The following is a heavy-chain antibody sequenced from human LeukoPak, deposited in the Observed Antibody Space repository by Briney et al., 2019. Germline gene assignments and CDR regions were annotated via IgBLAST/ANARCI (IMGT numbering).Heavy chain of an antibody. CDR2: VHSGGGT. CDR1: GFTFSSYS. Sequence: GGSLRLSCAASGFTFSSYSMNWVRQAPGKGLEWVAVVHSGGGTYYADSVKGRFTISRDNSKNTLFLQMNSLRAEDTAVYYCARDRILVASGAFDIWGQGTMVTVSS. J-gene: IGHJ3*02. V-gene: IGHV3-53*01. D-gene: IGHD3-22*01. CDR3: ARDRILVASGAFDI.